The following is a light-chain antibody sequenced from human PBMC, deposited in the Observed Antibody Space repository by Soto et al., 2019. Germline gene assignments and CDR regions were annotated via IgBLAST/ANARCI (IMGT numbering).Light chain of an antibody. CDR2: STN. V-gene: IGLV7-43*01. Sequence: QAVVTKEPSLTVSPVGTVTLTCASSTGAVTIGYYPNWVQQRPGQAPRALIYSTNNRHSWNPARFSGSLLGGKAALTLSGVQPEDEDEYYCLHFHGDGQVLGGGTKLTVL. CDR3: LHFHGDGQV. J-gene: IGLJ2*01. CDR1: TGAVTIGYY.